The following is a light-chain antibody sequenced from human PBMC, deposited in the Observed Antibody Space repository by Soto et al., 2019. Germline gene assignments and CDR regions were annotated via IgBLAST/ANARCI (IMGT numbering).Light chain of an antibody. V-gene: IGLV1-40*01. CDR3: SSYSGTNNYV. Sequence: QSVLTQPPSLSGAPGQRVTLSCTGSSSNIGTPYDVHWYQQLPGKAPTLLIYADNSRPSGVSDRFSGSKSGTSASLAITGLQAEDEADYYCSSYSGTNNYVFGTGTKVTVL. CDR2: ADN. CDR1: SSNIGTPYD. J-gene: IGLJ1*01.